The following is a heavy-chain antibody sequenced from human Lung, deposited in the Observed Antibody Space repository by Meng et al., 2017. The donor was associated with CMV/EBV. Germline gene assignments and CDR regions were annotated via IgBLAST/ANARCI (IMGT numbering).Heavy chain of an antibody. CDR1: GYTFTSYG. V-gene: IGHV1-18*01. D-gene: IGHD2-2*01. CDR3: ARDRTPDIVVPHYYYYGMDV. J-gene: IGHJ6*02. Sequence: SXXVSXKASGYTFTSYGISWVRQAPGQGLEWMGWISAYNGNTNYAQKLQGRVTMNTDTSTSTAYMDLRSLRSDDTAVYYCARDRTPDIVVPHYYYYGMDVWGQGTXVT. CDR2: ISAYNGNT.